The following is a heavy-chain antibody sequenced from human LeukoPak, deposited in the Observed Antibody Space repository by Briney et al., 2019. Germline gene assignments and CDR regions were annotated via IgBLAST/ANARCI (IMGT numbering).Heavy chain of an antibody. CDR3: AKGTVTYYYMDV. V-gene: IGHV3-33*06. CDR2: IWYDGSNE. J-gene: IGHJ6*03. Sequence: GGSLRLSCAASGFTFSSYGMHWVRQAPGKGLEWVAVIWYDGSNEYYADFVKGRFTISRDNSKNTLYLQMNSLRAEDTAVYYCAKGTVTYYYMDVWGKGTTVTVSS. D-gene: IGHD4-11*01. CDR1: GFTFSSYG.